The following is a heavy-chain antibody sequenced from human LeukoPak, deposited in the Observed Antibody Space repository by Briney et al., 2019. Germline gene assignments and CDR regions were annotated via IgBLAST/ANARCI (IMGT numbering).Heavy chain of an antibody. Sequence: GGSLRLSCAASGFTFSAYHINWVRQAPGRGLEWISYISTTGTTIHYADSVKGRFAISRDNAKSSLYLQMNSLRDEDTAVYYCARVWQDYSGVDYWGQGTLVTVSS. V-gene: IGHV3-48*02. J-gene: IGHJ4*02. CDR3: ARVWQDYSGVDY. CDR2: ISTTGTTI. CDR1: GFTFSAYH. D-gene: IGHD2-21*01.